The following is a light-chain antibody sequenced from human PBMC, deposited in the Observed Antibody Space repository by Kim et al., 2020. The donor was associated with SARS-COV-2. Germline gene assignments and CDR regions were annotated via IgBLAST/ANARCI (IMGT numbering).Light chain of an antibody. CDR1: RSNSGGNT. V-gene: IGLV1-44*01. Sequence: GQRGTISCSGRRSNSGGNTVNWYEQLPGTAPKLRIYRDNQRPSGVPDRFAGSRSGTSASLASSGLQSEDEADYYCAVWDDSLNGVVFGGGTQLTVL. CDR3: AVWDDSLNGVV. CDR2: RDN. J-gene: IGLJ2*01.